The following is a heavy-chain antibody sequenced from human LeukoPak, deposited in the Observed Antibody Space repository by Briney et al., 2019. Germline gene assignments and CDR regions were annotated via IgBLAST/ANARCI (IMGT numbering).Heavy chain of an antibody. Sequence: GASVKVSCKASGYTFTSYDINWVRRSTGQGLEWMGWMNPNSGNTGYAQKFQARVTITRNTSISRAYMELSSLRSEDTAVYYCARAGYRPYYYYYYMDVWGKGTTVTVSS. CDR1: GYTFTSYD. J-gene: IGHJ6*03. D-gene: IGHD5-12*01. V-gene: IGHV1-8*03. CDR2: MNPNSGNT. CDR3: ARAGYRPYYYYYYMDV.